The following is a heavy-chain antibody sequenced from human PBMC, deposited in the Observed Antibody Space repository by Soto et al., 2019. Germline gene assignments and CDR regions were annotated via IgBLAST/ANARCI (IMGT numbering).Heavy chain of an antibody. CDR1: GGSISNYY. Sequence: SETLSLTCNVSGGSISNYYCTWVRQSAQKGLEWIGYMYYNGNINYNPSLRSRLTISIDTSKNQFSLTLKPVTAADTAVYYCATGVNCFDPSCQGVLV. CDR2: MYYNGNI. J-gene: IGHJ5*02. V-gene: IGHV4-59*01. D-gene: IGHD2-21*01. CDR3: ATGVNCFDP.